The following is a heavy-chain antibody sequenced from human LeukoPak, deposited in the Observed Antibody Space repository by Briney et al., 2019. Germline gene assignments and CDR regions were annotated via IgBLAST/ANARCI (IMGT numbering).Heavy chain of an antibody. CDR3: ARGRYCSADICSGGDAFDI. Sequence: SETLSLTCTVSGGSISSYYWSWIRQPAGKGLEWIGRIYTSGSTNYNPSLKSRVTMSVDTSKNQFSLKLSSVTAADTAVYHCARGRYCSADICSGGDAFDIWGQGTMVSVSS. D-gene: IGHD2-15*01. V-gene: IGHV4-4*07. J-gene: IGHJ3*02. CDR2: IYTSGST. CDR1: GGSISSYY.